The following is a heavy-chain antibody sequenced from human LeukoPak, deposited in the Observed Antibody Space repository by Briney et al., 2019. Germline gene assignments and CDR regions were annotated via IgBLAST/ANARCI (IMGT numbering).Heavy chain of an antibody. CDR2: ISNSGADT. CDR3: ARSSWGRLTG. V-gene: IGHV3-21*01. J-gene: IGHJ4*02. CDR1: GFTFSIYR. Sequence: PGGSLRLSCVASGFTFSIYRMSWVRQPPGKGLKWVSTISNSGADTYYADSVKGRFTVSRDNSKNMLYLQMNSLRAEDTAVYYCARSSWGRLTGWGQGTLVTVSS. D-gene: IGHD3-9*01.